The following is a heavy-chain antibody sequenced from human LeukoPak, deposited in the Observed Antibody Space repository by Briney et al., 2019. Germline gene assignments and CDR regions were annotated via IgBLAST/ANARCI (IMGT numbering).Heavy chain of an antibody. Sequence: GASVKVSCEASGYTFTSYYMHWVRQAPGQGLEWMGIINPSGGSTSYAQKFQVRVTMTRDTSTSTVYMELSSLRSEDTAVYYCAREGGGSWPFDYWGQGTLVTVSS. V-gene: IGHV1-46*01. J-gene: IGHJ4*02. D-gene: IGHD2-15*01. CDR2: INPSGGST. CDR3: AREGGGSWPFDY. CDR1: GYTFTSYY.